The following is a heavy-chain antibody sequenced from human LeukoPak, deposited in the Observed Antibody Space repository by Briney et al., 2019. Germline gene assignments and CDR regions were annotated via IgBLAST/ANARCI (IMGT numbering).Heavy chain of an antibody. J-gene: IGHJ4*02. CDR2: INPNSDDT. V-gene: IGHV1-2*02. CDR1: GYTFTGYY. CDR3: ASSPYSTPAGMGQDY. D-gene: IGHD2-2*01. Sequence: ASVKVSCKASGYTFTGYYINWVRQAPGRGLEWMGWINPNSDDTNYAQKFQGRVTMTRDTSISTAYMDLNSLRSDDTAVYYCASSPYSTPAGMGQDYWGQGTLVTVSS.